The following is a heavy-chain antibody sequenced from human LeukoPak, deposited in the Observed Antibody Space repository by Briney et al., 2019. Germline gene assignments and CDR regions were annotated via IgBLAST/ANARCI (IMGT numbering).Heavy chain of an antibody. CDR3: AALGITMIGGV. V-gene: IGHV3-11*04. D-gene: IGHD3-10*02. Sequence: AGSLRLSCAASGFTFSDYYMSWIRQAPGKGLEWVSYISSSGSTKYYADSVKGRFAISRDTAKHSLSLQMNSLRAEDTAVYYCAALGITMIGGVWGKGPTVTISS. CDR1: GFTFSDYY. CDR2: ISSSGSTK. J-gene: IGHJ6*04.